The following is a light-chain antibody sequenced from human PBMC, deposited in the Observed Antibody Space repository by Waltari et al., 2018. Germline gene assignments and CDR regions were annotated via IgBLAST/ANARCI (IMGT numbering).Light chain of an antibody. CDR2: DVS. CDR1: SIDVGGYNY. CDR3: SSYTSSSTLWV. Sequence: QSALTQPASVSGSPGQSITISCTGTSIDVGGYNYVSWYQQHPGKAPKLMIYDVSNRPSGVSNRFSGSKSGNTASLTISGLQAEDEADYYCSSYTSSSTLWVFGGGTKLTVL. V-gene: IGLV2-14*03. J-gene: IGLJ3*02.